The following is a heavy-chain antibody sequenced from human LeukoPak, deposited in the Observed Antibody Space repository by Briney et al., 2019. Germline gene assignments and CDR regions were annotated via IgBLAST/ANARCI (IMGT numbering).Heavy chain of an antibody. CDR3: ARLRWLRFAFDI. D-gene: IGHD5-12*01. CDR2: ISSSSSYI. V-gene: IGHV3-21*01. CDR1: GFTFSSYS. J-gene: IGHJ3*02. Sequence: GGSLRLSCAASGFTFSSYSMNWVRQAPGKGLEWVSSISSSSSYIYYADSVKGRFTTSRDNAKNSLYLQMNSLRAEDTAVYYCARLRWLRFAFDIWGQGTMVTVSS.